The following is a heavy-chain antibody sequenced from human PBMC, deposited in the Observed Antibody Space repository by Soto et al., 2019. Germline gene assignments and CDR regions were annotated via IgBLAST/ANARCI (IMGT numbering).Heavy chain of an antibody. CDR3: VRATYVSGSSGYTRCRDY. CDR1: GFTLNDHY. CDR2: SRDKPQAYST. V-gene: IGHV3-72*01. J-gene: IGHJ4*02. D-gene: IGHD3-22*01. Sequence: GGSLRLSCAGSGFTLNDHYILWLRQAPGNGLEPVGRSRDKPQAYSTAYAESVKGRFTTSRDESKNQAYLQKHGLKTDDMAVYYTVRATYVSGSSGYTRCRDYWGQGTLVTVSS.